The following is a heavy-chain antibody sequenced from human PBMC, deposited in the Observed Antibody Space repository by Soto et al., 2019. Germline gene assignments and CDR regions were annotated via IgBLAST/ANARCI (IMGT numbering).Heavy chain of an antibody. J-gene: IGHJ3*02. D-gene: IGHD2-21*02. CDR3: TRTADFTSAFDI. Sequence: EVQLVESGGGLVQPGGSLRLSCAASGFTFSNYDMHWVRQATGKGLQWVANINVAGNTYYPVSVKGRLTISRENAKNSLYLHINSLRAEDTAVYYCTRTADFTSAFDIWGQGTMVTVSS. CDR1: GFTFSNYD. CDR2: INVAGNT. V-gene: IGHV3-13*01.